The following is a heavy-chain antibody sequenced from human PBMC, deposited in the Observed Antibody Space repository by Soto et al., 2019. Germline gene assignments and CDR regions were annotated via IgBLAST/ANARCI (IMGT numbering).Heavy chain of an antibody. J-gene: IGHJ4*02. Sequence: SVKVSCKASGGTFSSYTISWVRQAPGQGLEWMGRIIPILGIANYAQKFQGRVTITADKSTSTAYMELSSLRSEDTAVYYCASERLYYGSGSYYTGNFDYWGQGTLVTVSS. CDR2: IIPILGIA. V-gene: IGHV1-69*02. D-gene: IGHD3-10*01. CDR3: ASERLYYGSGSYYTGNFDY. CDR1: GGTFSSYT.